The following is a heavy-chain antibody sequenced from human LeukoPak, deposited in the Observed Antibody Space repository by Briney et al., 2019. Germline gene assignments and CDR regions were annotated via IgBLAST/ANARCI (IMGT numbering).Heavy chain of an antibody. CDR1: GGTFSSYA. CDR2: IIPILGIA. J-gene: IGHJ5*02. CDR3: AREIVVVVAATMSGWFDP. V-gene: IGHV1-69*04. Sequence: SVKVSCKASGGTFSSYAISWVRQAPGQGLEWMGRIIPILGIANYAQKFQGGVTITADKSTSTAYMELSSLRSEDTAVYYCAREIVVVVAATMSGWFDPWGQGTLVTVSS. D-gene: IGHD2-15*01.